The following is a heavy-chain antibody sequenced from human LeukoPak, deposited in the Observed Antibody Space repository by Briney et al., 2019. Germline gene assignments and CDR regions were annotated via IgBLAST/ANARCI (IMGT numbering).Heavy chain of an antibody. CDR3: VSKRGLLYAFDI. CDR1: GGPFSGYY. Sequence: KPSETLSLTCAVYGGPFSGYYWSWIRQPPGKGLEWIGEINHSGSTNYNPSLKSRVTISVDTSKNQFSLKLSSVTAADTAVYYCVSKRGLLYAFDIWGQGTMVTVSS. D-gene: IGHD1-26*01. V-gene: IGHV4-34*01. CDR2: INHSGST. J-gene: IGHJ3*02.